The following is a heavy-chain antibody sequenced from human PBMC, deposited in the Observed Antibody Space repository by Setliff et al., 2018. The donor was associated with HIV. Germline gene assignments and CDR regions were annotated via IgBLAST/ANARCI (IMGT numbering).Heavy chain of an antibody. Sequence: KASETLSLTCTVSGGSISSGDYYWSWIRQPAGKGLEWIGRIYTSGSTNYNPSLKSRVTMSVDTSKNQFSLKLTSVTAADTAVYYCARSIYGSGTYPLDIWGPGILVTVSS. D-gene: IGHD3-10*01. CDR1: GGSISSGDYY. CDR3: ARSIYGSGTYPLDI. CDR2: IYTSGST. V-gene: IGHV4-61*02. J-gene: IGHJ4*02.